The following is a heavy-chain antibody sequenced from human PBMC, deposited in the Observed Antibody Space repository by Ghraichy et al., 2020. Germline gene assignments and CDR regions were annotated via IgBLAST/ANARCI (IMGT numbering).Heavy chain of an antibody. CDR3: ATSVLYYDFGFDP. V-gene: IGHV4-34*01. J-gene: IGHJ5*02. CDR1: GGSFSGYY. D-gene: IGHD3-3*01. Sequence: SETLSLTCAVYGGSFSGYYWSWIRQPPGKGLEWIGEINHSGSTNYNPSLKSRVTISVDTSKNQFSLKLSSVTAADTAVYYCATSVLYYDFGFDPWGQGTLVTVSS. CDR2: INHSGST.